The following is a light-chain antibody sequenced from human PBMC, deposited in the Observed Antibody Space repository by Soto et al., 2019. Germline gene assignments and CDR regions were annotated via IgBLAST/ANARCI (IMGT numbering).Light chain of an antibody. CDR3: SSHEGSNPYV. Sequence: QSALSQPPSAAGSPGQSVTISCTGTSSDVGLYNYVSWYQQHPGKAPKLMIYEVTKRPSGVPDRFSGSKSGNTASLTVSGLQAEDEADYYCSSHEGSNPYVFGTGTKVTV. CDR1: SSDVGLYNY. CDR2: EVT. V-gene: IGLV2-8*01. J-gene: IGLJ1*01.